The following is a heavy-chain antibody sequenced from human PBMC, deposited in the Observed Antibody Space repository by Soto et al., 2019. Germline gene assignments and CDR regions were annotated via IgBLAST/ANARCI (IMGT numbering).Heavy chain of an antibody. CDR2: INHSEST. CDR1: GGSFSGYY. D-gene: IGHD3-16*01. V-gene: IGHV4-34*01. Sequence: QVQLQQWGAGLLKPSETLSLTCAVYGGSFSGYYWSWIRQPPGKGLEWSGEINHSESTNYNPSLKRRVTISVDTSKNQFSPKLSSVTAADTAVYYCARGRIMITFGGSWFDPWGQGTLVTVSS. J-gene: IGHJ5*02. CDR3: ARGRIMITFGGSWFDP.